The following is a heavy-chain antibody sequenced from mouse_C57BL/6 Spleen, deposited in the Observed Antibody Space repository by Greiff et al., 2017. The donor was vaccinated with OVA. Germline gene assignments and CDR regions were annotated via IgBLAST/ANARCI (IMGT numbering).Heavy chain of an antibody. J-gene: IGHJ2*01. V-gene: IGHV1-54*01. CDR1: GYAFTNYL. CDR2: INPGSGGT. CDR3: ARSIYPWPLFDY. Sequence: QVQLQQSGAELVRPGTSVKVSCKASGYAFTNYLIEWVKQRPGQGLEWIGVINPGSGGTNYNEKFKGKATLTADKSSSTAYMQLSSLTSEDSAVYFCARSIYPWPLFDYWGQGTTLTVSS. D-gene: IGHD6-1*01.